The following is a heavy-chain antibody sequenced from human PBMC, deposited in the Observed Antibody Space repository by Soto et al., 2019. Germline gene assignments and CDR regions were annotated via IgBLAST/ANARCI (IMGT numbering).Heavy chain of an antibody. D-gene: IGHD5-12*01. CDR1: GASISSRTYY. Sequence: SETLSLTCTVSGASISSRTYYWGWIRQPPGKGLEWIVSIFYGGSTYYNPSLKSRVTVSVDTSKNQFSLNLSSVTAADTAVYYCARHEGGYDFYFDYWGQGTLVTVSS. CDR2: IFYGGST. CDR3: ARHEGGYDFYFDY. J-gene: IGHJ4*02. V-gene: IGHV4-39*01.